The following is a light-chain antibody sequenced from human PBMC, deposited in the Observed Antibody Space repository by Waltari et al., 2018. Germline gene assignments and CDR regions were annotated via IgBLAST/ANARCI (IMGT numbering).Light chain of an antibody. CDR1: NIGSKN. V-gene: IGLV3-9*01. CDR3: QVWDRSTVI. Sequence: SYKLTQPLSVSVALGQTATITCEEDNIGSKNVHWYQQKPGRAPVAVIFRDSTRPSAIPERFSGSNSGNTATRTISEAQAGDEADYFCQVWDRSTVIFGGGTKLTVL. CDR2: RDS. J-gene: IGLJ2*01.